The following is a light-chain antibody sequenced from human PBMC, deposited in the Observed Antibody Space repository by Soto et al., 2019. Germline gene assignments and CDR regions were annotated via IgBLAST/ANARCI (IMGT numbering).Light chain of an antibody. CDR3: SSYTRTSTYV. CDR1: SSDVGAYNY. Sequence: SVLTQPASVTGSPGQSITISCTGTSSDVGAYNYVSWYQQHPGKAPKLMIYDVTNRPSGVSNRFSGSKSGNTASLTISGLQAEDEADYYCSSYTRTSTYVFGAGTKVTVL. J-gene: IGLJ1*01. CDR2: DVT. V-gene: IGLV2-14*01.